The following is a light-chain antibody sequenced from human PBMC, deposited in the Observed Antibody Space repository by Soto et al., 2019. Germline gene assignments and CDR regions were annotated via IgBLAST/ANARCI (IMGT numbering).Light chain of an antibody. V-gene: IGLV1-40*01. CDR3: QSYDSSLSGYV. CDR1: SSNIGAGYE. CDR2: ENN. Sequence: QSALTQPPSVYEAPGQRVTISCTGSSSNIGAGYEAHWYQQVPGTAPKLLIYENNNRPSGVPDRFSGSKSGTSASLAITGLQAEDEAEYYCQSYDSSLSGYVFGTGTKLTVL. J-gene: IGLJ1*01.